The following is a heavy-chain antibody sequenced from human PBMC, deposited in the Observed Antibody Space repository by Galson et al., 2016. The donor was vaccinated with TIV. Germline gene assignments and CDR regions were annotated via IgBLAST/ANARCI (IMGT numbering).Heavy chain of an antibody. D-gene: IGHD3-22*01. Sequence: CKASGGIFNNYPINWVRQAPGQGLGWMGNSTGYAQKFQGRVTMTSNISISTAYMELSSLRSEDTAVYYCASPNYRSGYYGMDVWGQGTTVTVSS. CDR1: GGIFNNYP. J-gene: IGHJ6*02. CDR3: ASPNYRSGYYGMDV. V-gene: IGHV1-8*02. CDR2: NST.